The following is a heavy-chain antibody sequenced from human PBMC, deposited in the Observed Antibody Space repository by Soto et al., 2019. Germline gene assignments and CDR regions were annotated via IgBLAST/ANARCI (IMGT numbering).Heavy chain of an antibody. Sequence: QVQLVQSGAEVKKPESSVKVSCKAPGGTFSTYAISWVRQAPGQGLEWMGGIIPMFGTANYAQSFQDRVTITADESTNTVYRVQRSLRSEDTAVYFCASGIQLWLRRINNGYSGWGQGTLVTVSS. J-gene: IGHJ4*02. CDR3: ASGIQLWLRRINNGYSG. CDR1: GGTFSTYA. D-gene: IGHD5-18*01. V-gene: IGHV1-69*12. CDR2: IIPMFGTA.